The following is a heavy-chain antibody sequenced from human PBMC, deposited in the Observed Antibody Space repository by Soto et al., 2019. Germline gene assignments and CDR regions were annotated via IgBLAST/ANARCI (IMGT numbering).Heavy chain of an antibody. CDR2: INPKSDDK. D-gene: IGHD4-4*01. CDR1: GYPFSDNQ. J-gene: IGHJ5*02. CDR3: ARTHSLDYIRRGLHP. V-gene: IGHV1-2*02. Sequence: QVQLVQSGSEVKKPGASVKVSCKASGYPFSDNQIHWLRRAPGQGLAWMGRINPKSDDKNYAQKYQSAVTIARNTAIDTAYFELPGLTSDDTATYYCARTHSLDYIRRGLHPWSQGTLVTVSS.